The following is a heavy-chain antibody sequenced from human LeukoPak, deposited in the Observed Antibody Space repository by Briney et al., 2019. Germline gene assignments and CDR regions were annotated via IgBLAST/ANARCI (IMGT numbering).Heavy chain of an antibody. D-gene: IGHD2-15*01. CDR3: ARRYCSGGTCYRTFFDY. Sequence: PSETLSLTCTVSGGSISSYYWSWIRQPPGKGLEWIGYVSYSGSTNYNSTLKSRVTISVDTSKNQFSLKLSSVTAADTAVYYCARRYCSGGTCYRTFFDYWGQGTLVTVSS. J-gene: IGHJ4*02. V-gene: IGHV4-59*01. CDR1: GGSISSYY. CDR2: VSYSGST.